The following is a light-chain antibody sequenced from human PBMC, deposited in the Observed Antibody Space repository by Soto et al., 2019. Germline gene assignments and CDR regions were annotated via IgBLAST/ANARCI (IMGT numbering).Light chain of an antibody. Sequence: IVLTQSPGTLSLSPRERATLSCRAIQSISSYLAWYQQKPGQAPRLLIYDASSRATGIPARFSGSGSGTDFTLTISSLEPEDFAVYYCQQLTDWPPQWTFGHRGKVDNK. CDR3: QQLTDWPPQWT. CDR1: QSISSY. J-gene: IGKJ1*01. CDR2: DAS. V-gene: IGKV3-11*01.